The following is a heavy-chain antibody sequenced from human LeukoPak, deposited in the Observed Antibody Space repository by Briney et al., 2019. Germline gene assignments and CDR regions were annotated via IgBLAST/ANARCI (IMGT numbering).Heavy chain of an antibody. CDR1: GGTFSSYA. V-gene: IGHV1-69*06. CDR2: IIPIFGTA. D-gene: IGHD3-16*01. CDR3: ARGGSPYPGVGVMDSNWFDP. Sequence: GASVKVSCKASGGTFSSYAISWVRQAPGQGLEWMGGIIPIFGTANYAQKFQGRVTITADKSTSTAYMELSSLRSNDTAVYYCARGGSPYPGVGVMDSNWFDPWGQGTLVTVSS. J-gene: IGHJ5*02.